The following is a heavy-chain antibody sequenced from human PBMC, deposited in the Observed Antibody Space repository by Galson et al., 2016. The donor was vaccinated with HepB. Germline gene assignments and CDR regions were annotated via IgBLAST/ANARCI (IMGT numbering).Heavy chain of an antibody. CDR3: ARSRPGGFWSAWGTNYGMDV. CDR1: GYIFTGYY. V-gene: IGHV1-2*04. J-gene: IGHJ6*02. D-gene: IGHD3-3*01. CDR2: INPNSGGT. Sequence: SVKVSCKASGYIFTGYYIHWVRQAPGQGLEWMGGINPNSGGTNYAQKFQTWVTMTRDTSISTAYMELSRLRSDDTAVYYCARSRPGGFWSAWGTNYGMDVWGQGTTVTVSS.